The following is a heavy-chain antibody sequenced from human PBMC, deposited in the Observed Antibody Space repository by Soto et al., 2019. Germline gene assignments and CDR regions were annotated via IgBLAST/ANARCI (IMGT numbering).Heavy chain of an antibody. CDR1: GGSVSSGSYY. CDR3: ARDQRGDGSGYDPDYYGMDV. D-gene: IGHD3-22*01. J-gene: IGHJ6*02. V-gene: IGHV4-61*01. CDR2: IYYSGST. Sequence: NPSETLSLTCTVSGGSVSSGSYYWSWIRQPPGKGLEWIGYIYYSGSTNYNPSLKSRVTISVDTSKNQFSLKLSSVTAADTAVYYCARDQRGDGSGYDPDYYGMDVWGQGTTVTVSS.